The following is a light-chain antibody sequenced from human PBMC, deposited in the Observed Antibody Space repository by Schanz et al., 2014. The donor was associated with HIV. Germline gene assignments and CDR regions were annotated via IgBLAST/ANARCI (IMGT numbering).Light chain of an antibody. V-gene: IGLV2-8*01. Sequence: QSVLTQPPSASGSPGQSVTISCTGTSSDVGGYNYVSWYQQHPGKAPKLMIYEVSKRPSGVPDRFSGSKSGNTASLTISGLQAEDESDYYCSSYASSTPLVVFGGGTKLTVL. CDR1: SSDVGGYNY. CDR3: SSYASSTPLVV. CDR2: EVS. J-gene: IGLJ2*01.